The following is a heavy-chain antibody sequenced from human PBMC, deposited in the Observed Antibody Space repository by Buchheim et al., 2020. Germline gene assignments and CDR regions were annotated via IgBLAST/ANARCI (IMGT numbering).Heavy chain of an antibody. J-gene: IGHJ4*02. V-gene: IGHV1-3*05. Sequence: QVQFVQSGAEETKAGASVEVSCQASGYTFTSYAIHWVRQAPGQRLEWMGWINAGNGNTKYSQSFQGRVTFTRDTSATTVYMELSALTSQDTAVYYCARGDAVLRFFDWLLPETYYFDNWGRGT. CDR1: GYTFTSYA. CDR2: INAGNGNT. D-gene: IGHD3-9*01. CDR3: ARGDAVLRFFDWLLPETYYFDN.